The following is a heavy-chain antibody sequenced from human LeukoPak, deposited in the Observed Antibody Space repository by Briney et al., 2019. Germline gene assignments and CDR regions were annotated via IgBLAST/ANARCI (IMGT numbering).Heavy chain of an antibody. Sequence: ASVKVSCKASGGTFSSYAISWVRQAPGQGLEWMGRIIPILGIANYAQKFQGRVTITADKSTSTAYMELSSLRSEDTAVYYCARGDDSSSWNCFDYWGQGTLVTVSS. CDR2: IIPILGIA. CDR3: ARGDDSSSWNCFDY. J-gene: IGHJ4*02. CDR1: GGTFSSYA. D-gene: IGHD6-13*01. V-gene: IGHV1-69*04.